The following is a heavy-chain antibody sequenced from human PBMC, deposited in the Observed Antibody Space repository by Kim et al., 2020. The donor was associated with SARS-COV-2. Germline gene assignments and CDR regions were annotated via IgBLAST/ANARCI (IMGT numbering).Heavy chain of an antibody. CDR3: LGGFYFDY. J-gene: IGHJ4*02. Sequence: GNGTTIYPQKFQGRVTFTTDTSASTAYMELSFLRSEDSAVYYCLGGFYFDYWGQGTLVTVSS. V-gene: IGHV1-3*01. D-gene: IGHD3-16*01. CDR2: GNGTT.